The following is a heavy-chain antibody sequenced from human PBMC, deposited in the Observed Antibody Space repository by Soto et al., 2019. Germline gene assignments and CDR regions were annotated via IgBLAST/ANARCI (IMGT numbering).Heavy chain of an antibody. CDR2: INHSGST. CDR1: GGSFSGYY. J-gene: IGHJ4*02. V-gene: IGHV4-34*01. Sequence: SETLSLTCAVYGGSFSGYYWSWIRQPPGKGLEWIGEINHSGSTNYNPSLKSRVTISVDTSKNQFSLKLSSVTAADTAVYYCARGRGRITIFGVVTYFDYWGQGTLVTV. D-gene: IGHD3-3*01. CDR3: ARGRGRITIFGVVTYFDY.